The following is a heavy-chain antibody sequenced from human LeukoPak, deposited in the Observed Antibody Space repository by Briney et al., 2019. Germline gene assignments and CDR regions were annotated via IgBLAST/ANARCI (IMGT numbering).Heavy chain of an antibody. D-gene: IGHD6-13*01. Sequence: XTLSLTCTVAGGSISSDYWSWVRQPPGKGREWIGYIYYSGSTNYNPSLKSRVTISVDTSKNQFSLKLSSVTAADTAVYYCARDRQLALDYWGQGTLVTVSS. V-gene: IGHV4-59*01. CDR1: GGSISSDY. J-gene: IGHJ4*02. CDR2: IYYSGST. CDR3: ARDRQLALDY.